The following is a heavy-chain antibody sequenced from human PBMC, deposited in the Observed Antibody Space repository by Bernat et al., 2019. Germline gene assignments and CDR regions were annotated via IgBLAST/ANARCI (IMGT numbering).Heavy chain of an antibody. D-gene: IGHD2-15*01. CDR2: ISYDGSNK. J-gene: IGHJ4*02. CDR3: ARDGIVVVAATRGRAIDY. CDR1: GFTFSSYA. Sequence: QVQLVESGGGVVQPGRSLRLSCAASGFTFSSYAMHWVRQAPGKGLEWVAVISYDGSNKYYADSVKGRFTISRDNSKNTLYLQMNSQRAEDTAVYYCARDGIVVVAATRGRAIDYWGQGTLVTVSS. V-gene: IGHV3-30-3*01.